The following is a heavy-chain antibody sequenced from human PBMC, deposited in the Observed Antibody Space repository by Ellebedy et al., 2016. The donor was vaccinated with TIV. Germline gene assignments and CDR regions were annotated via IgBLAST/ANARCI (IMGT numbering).Heavy chain of an antibody. CDR1: GGSISSSSYY. V-gene: IGHV4-39*07. D-gene: IGHD5-18*01. Sequence: MPSETLSLTCTVSGGSISSSSYYWGWIRQPPGKGLEWIGSIYYSGSTYYNPSLKSRVTISVDTSKNQFSLKLSSVTAADTAVYYCARFRGYSSLRDYYYYGMDVWGQGTTVTVSS. CDR2: IYYSGST. J-gene: IGHJ6*02. CDR3: ARFRGYSSLRDYYYYGMDV.